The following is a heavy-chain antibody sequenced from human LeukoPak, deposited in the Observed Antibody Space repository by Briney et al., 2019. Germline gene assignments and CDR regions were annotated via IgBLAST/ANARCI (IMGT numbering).Heavy chain of an antibody. D-gene: IGHD1-1*01. CDR3: ARGVQLATIRQDAFDI. Sequence: SETPSLTCAVYGGSFSGYYWSWIRQPPGKGLEWIGEINHSGSTNYNPSIKSRVTISVDTSKNQFSLKMSSVTAANTAVYYCARGVQLATIRQDAFDIWGQGTMVTVSS. CDR1: GGSFSGYY. J-gene: IGHJ3*02. CDR2: INHSGST. V-gene: IGHV4-34*01.